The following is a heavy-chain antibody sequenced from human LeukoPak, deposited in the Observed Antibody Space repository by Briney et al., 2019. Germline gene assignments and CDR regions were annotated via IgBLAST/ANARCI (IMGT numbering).Heavy chain of an antibody. V-gene: IGHV4-59*01. CDR2: IYYSGST. CDR1: GGSISSYY. Sequence: SETLSLTCTVSGGSISSYYWSWIRQPPGKGLEWIGYIYYSGSTNYNPSLKSRVTISVDTSKNQFSLKLSSVTAADTAVYYCARTREIVAGIDYWGQGTLVTVSS. CDR3: ARTREIVAGIDY. D-gene: IGHD5-12*01. J-gene: IGHJ4*02.